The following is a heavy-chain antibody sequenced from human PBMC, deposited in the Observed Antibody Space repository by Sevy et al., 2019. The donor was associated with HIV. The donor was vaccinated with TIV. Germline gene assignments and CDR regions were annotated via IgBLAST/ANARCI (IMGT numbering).Heavy chain of an antibody. Sequence: SETLSLTCTVSGGSISSGSYYWSWIRQPAGKGLEWIGRIYTSGSTNYNPSLKSRVTISVDTSKNQFSLKLSSVTAADTAVYYCARDRDYGTYYYYYMDVWGKGTTVTVSS. V-gene: IGHV4-61*02. CDR2: IYTSGST. D-gene: IGHD3-16*01. CDR3: ARDRDYGTYYYYYMDV. J-gene: IGHJ6*03. CDR1: GGSISSGSYY.